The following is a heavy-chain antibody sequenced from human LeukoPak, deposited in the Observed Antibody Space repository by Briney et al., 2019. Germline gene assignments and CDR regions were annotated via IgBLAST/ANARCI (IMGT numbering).Heavy chain of an antibody. J-gene: IGHJ4*02. CDR1: GFTFSSYS. CDR2: ISSSSSYI. D-gene: IGHD2-2*01. CDR3: ARDAPTIVVVPAAYFDY. V-gene: IGHV3-21*01. Sequence: GGSLRLSCAASGFTFSSYSMNWVRQAPGKGLEWVSSISSSSSYIYYADSVKGRFTISRDNAKNSLYLQMNSLRAEDTAVYYCARDAPTIVVVPAAYFDYWGQGTLVTVSS.